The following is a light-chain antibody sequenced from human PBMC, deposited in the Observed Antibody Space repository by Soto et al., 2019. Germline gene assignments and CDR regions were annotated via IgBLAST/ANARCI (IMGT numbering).Light chain of an antibody. CDR3: SSLKSRITYV. CDR2: EVT. V-gene: IGLV2-14*01. Sequence: QSALAQPASVSGSPGQSITISCTGTSSDVGGYNFVSWYQQHPGQAPKVIILEVTKRPSGVSNRFSGSKSGNTASLTISGLQPEDEADYSCSSLKSRITYVFGTWTKVTV. CDR1: SSDVGGYNF. J-gene: IGLJ1*01.